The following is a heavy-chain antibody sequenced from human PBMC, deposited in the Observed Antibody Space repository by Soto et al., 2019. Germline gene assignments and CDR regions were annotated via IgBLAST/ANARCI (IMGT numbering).Heavy chain of an antibody. V-gene: IGHV1-18*01. J-gene: IGHJ5*02. D-gene: IGHD3-3*01. Sequence: ASVKVSCKASGYTFTSYGISWVRQAPGQGLEWMGWISAYNGNTNYAQKLQGRVTMTTDTSTSTAYMELRSLRSDDTAVYYCARDLKAGYYDFWSGYYSGWFDPWGQGTLVTVSS. CDR1: GYTFTSYG. CDR2: ISAYNGNT. CDR3: ARDLKAGYYDFWSGYYSGWFDP.